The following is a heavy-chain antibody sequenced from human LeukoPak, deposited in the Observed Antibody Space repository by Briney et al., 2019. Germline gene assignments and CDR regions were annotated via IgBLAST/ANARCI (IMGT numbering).Heavy chain of an antibody. CDR3: ARGMVRGVNPLDP. J-gene: IGHJ5*02. D-gene: IGHD3-10*01. V-gene: IGHV3-21*01. CDR1: GFTFSSYS. CDR2: ISSSSSYI. Sequence: PGGSLRLSCAASGFTFSSYSMNWVRQAPGKGLEWVSSISSSSSYIYYADSVKGRFTISRDNAKNTLYLQMNSLRAEDTAVYYCARGMVRGVNPLDPWGQGTLVTVSS.